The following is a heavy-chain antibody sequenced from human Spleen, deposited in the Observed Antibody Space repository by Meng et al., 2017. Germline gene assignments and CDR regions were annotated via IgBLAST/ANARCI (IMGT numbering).Heavy chain of an antibody. CDR2: ISGTGGTT. V-gene: IGHV3-64*01. CDR3: ARCIATLGTIDECDY. CDR1: GFIFSRYA. J-gene: IGHJ4*02. D-gene: IGHD6-6*01. Sequence: GGSLRLSCAASGFIFSRYAMQWVRQAPGKGLEYVSAISGTGGTTYYANSVKDRFTIFRDNSKSTLYLQMGSLRAEDMAVYYCARCIATLGTIDECDYWGQGTLVTVSS.